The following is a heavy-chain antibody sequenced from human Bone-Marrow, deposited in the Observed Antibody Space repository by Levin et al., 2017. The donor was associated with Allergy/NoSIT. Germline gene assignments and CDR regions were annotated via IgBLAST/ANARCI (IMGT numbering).Heavy chain of an antibody. D-gene: IGHD3-16*01. CDR3: AKGGAEDYGDY. J-gene: IGHJ4*02. CDR2: INPKSGDT. CDR1: GYTFSGYY. V-gene: IGHV1-2*02. Sequence: AASVKVSCKASGYTFSGYYLLWVRQAPGQGLEWMGWINPKSGDTKYAQKFEGRVTMTRNTSISTAYMELSSLTSDDTAVYYCAKGGAEDYGDYWGQGALVTVSS.